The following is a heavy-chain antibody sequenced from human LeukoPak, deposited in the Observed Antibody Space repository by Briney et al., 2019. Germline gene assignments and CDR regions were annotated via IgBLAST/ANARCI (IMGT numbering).Heavy chain of an antibody. CDR2: ISNSSSTI. CDR3: ARVQWFGESRQEYGGDY. CDR1: GFTFSSYS. D-gene: IGHD3-10*01. V-gene: IGHV3-48*01. Sequence: PGGPLRLSCAGSGFTFSSYSMIWLRQAPGKGLEWVSYISNSSSTIYYADSVKGRFTISRDNAKNSMYLQMNSLRAEDTAVYYCARVQWFGESRQEYGGDYWGQGTLVTVSS. J-gene: IGHJ4*02.